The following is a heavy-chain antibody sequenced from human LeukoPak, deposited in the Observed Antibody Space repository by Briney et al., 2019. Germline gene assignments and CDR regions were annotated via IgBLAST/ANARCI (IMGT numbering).Heavy chain of an antibody. CDR2: ISYDGSNK. Sequence: GRSLRLSCEASGFTFSSYGMHWVRQAPGKGLEWVAVISYDGSNKNYADSVKGRFTISRDNSKNTLYLQMNSLRAEDTAVYYCAKDPIGITGTTPAYYYYYYGMDVWGQGTTVTVSS. V-gene: IGHV3-30*18. CDR1: GFTFSSYG. J-gene: IGHJ6*02. CDR3: AKDPIGITGTTPAYYYYYYGMDV. D-gene: IGHD1-7*01.